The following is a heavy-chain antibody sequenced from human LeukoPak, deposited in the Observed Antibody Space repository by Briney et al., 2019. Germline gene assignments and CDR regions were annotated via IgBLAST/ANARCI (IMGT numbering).Heavy chain of an antibody. J-gene: IGHJ4*02. Sequence: GGSLRLSCAASGFTFSSYGMSWVRQAPGKGLEWVSAISSTDAGTYHADSVRGRFTISRDSSKHTLYLQMNSLRAEDAAVYYCAKAPVTSCRGAYCYPFDYWGQGTLVTVSS. D-gene: IGHD2-21*01. CDR2: ISSTDAGT. V-gene: IGHV3-23*01. CDR1: GFTFSSYG. CDR3: AKAPVTSCRGAYCYPFDY.